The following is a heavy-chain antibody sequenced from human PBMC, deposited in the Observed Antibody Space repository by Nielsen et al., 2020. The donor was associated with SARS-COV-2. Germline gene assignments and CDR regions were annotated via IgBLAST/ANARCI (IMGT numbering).Heavy chain of an antibody. V-gene: IGHV3-23*01. CDR2: ISGSGGST. CDR3: AKWGAAVAGPGAY. CDR1: GFTFSSYA. Sequence: GESLKISCAASGFTFSSYAMSWVRQAPGKGLEWVSAISGSGGSTYYADSVKGRFTISRDNSKNTLYLQMNSLRAEDTAVHYCAKWGAAVAGPGAYWGQGTLVTVSS. J-gene: IGHJ4*02. D-gene: IGHD6-19*01.